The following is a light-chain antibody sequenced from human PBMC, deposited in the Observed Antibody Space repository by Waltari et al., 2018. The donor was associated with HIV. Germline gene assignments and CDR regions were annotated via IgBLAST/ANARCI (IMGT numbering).Light chain of an antibody. CDR3: SSYAGSNNFV. Sequence: QSALTQPPSASGSPGPSVTISCTGTRSDVGGYNYVSWYQQHPGKAPKLMIYEVTKRPSGVPDRFSGSKSGNTASLTVSGLQAEDEADYYCSSYAGSNNFVFGTGTKVTVL. J-gene: IGLJ1*01. CDR1: RSDVGGYNY. CDR2: EVT. V-gene: IGLV2-8*01.